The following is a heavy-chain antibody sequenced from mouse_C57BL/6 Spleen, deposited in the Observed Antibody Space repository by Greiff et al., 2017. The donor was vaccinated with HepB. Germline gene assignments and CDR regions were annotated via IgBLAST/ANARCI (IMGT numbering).Heavy chain of an antibody. CDR2: INPSSGYT. J-gene: IGHJ1*03. CDR1: GYTFTSYW. D-gene: IGHD1-1*01. V-gene: IGHV1-7*01. CDR3: ARGGFYYYGSSPHWYFDV. Sequence: QVQLQQSGAELAKPGASVKLSCKASGYTFTSYWMHWVKQRPGQGLEWIGYINPSSGYTKYNQKFNDKATLTADKSSSTAYMQLSSLTYDDSAVYYCARGGFYYYGSSPHWYFDVWGTGTTVTVSS.